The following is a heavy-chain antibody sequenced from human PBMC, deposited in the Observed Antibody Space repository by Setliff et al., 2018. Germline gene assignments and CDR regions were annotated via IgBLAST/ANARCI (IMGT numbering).Heavy chain of an antibody. CDR3: ARFLDPRDGYQNSPGFDF. CDR2: IYTGGST. Sequence: SETLSLTCIVSGVSVSRHYWSWIRQPPGKTLEWIGYIYTGGSTTYNPSLKSRVTLSLDTSKNHLSLNLTSVTAADTAVYYCARFLDPRDGYQNSPGFDFWGQGALVTVSS. CDR1: GVSVSRHY. V-gene: IGHV4-4*08. J-gene: IGHJ4*02. D-gene: IGHD2-21*01.